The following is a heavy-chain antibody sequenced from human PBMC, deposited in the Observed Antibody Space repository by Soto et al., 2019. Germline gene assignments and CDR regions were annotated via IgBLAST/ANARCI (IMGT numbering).Heavy chain of an antibody. CDR1: SCA. CDR2: IIDSGGST. J-gene: IGHJ6*02. V-gene: IGHV3-23*01. Sequence: SCAMGWVRQAPGKGLEWVSDIIDSGGSTYYADSVKGRFTISRDNSKSTLYLQMNSLRAEDTALYYCAKGRSYYYYYGVDVWGQGTTDTGSS. CDR3: AKGRSYYYYYGVDV.